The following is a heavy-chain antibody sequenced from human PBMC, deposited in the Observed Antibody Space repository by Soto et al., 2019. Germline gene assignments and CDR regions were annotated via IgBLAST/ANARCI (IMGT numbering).Heavy chain of an antibody. CDR3: TTAEQWLVRYYYYGMDV. CDR2: IKSKTDGGTT. J-gene: IGHJ6*02. CDR1: GLTISNAW. D-gene: IGHD6-19*01. V-gene: IGHV3-15*07. Sequence: PGGSLRLSCAAAGLTISNAWMNWVRQAPGKGLEWVGRIKSKTDGGTTDYAAPVKGRFTISRDDSKNTLYLQMNSLKTEDTAVYYCTTAEQWLVRYYYYGMDVWGQGTTVTVSS.